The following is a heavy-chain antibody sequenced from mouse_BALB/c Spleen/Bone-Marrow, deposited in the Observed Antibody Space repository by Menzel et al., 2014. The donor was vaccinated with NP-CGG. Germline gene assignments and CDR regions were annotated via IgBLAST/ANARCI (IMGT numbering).Heavy chain of an antibody. CDR2: ISSGSSSI. V-gene: IGHV5-17*02. Sequence: DVKLVESGGGLVQPGGSRKLSCAAFGFTFSRFGMHWVRQAPEKGLEWVAFISSGSSSIYYTDTVKGRFTISRDNPKNTLFLQMTSLRSEDTAMYYCGRGDYWGQGTTLTVSS. J-gene: IGHJ2*01. CDR3: GRGDY. CDR1: GFTFSRFG.